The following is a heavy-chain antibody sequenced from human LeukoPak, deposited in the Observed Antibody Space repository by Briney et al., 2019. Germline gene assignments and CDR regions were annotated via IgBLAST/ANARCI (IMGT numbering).Heavy chain of an antibody. Sequence: ASVKVSCKACGYTFTSYGISWVRQAPGQGLEWMGWISAYNDNTNYAQKVQGRVTMTTDTSTSTAYMELRSLRSDDTAVYYCARVDVWELRIPYDFDSWGQGTLVTVSS. J-gene: IGHJ4*02. D-gene: IGHD1-26*01. CDR3: ARVDVWELRIPYDFDS. V-gene: IGHV1-18*01. CDR1: GYTFTSYG. CDR2: ISAYNDNT.